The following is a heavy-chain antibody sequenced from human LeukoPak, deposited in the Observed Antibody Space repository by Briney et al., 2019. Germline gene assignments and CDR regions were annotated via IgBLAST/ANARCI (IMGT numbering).Heavy chain of an antibody. CDR2: ISYDGSNK. D-gene: IGHD6-13*01. CDR3: ARPYSSSWPHPSDAFDI. Sequence: GGSLRLSCAASGFSVSDYAMHWVRQAPGKGLEWVAVISYDGSNKFYAESVRGRFTISRDNSKNTLYLQMNSLRAEDTAVYYCARPYSSSWPHPSDAFDIWGQGTMVTVSS. J-gene: IGHJ3*02. CDR1: GFSVSDYA. V-gene: IGHV3-30-3*01.